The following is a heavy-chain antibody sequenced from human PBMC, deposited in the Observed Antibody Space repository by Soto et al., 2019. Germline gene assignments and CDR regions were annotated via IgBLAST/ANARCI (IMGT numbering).Heavy chain of an antibody. CDR3: ARGLYYYGSGSYFDY. J-gene: IGHJ4*02. Sequence: EVQLVETGGGLIQPGGSLILSCAVSGFTVSTNYMSWVRQAPGKGPEWVSVIYSDGDTYYADSVKGRFTISRDTSRNTLYLQVNSLRAEDTAVYYCARGLYYYGSGSYFDYWGQGTLVTVSS. CDR1: GFTVSTNY. D-gene: IGHD3-10*01. V-gene: IGHV3-53*02. CDR2: IYSDGDT.